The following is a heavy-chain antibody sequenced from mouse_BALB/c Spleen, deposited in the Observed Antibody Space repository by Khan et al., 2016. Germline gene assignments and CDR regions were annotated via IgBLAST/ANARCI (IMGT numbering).Heavy chain of an antibody. CDR3: ARGHYGSGDWYFDV. Sequence: QVQLQQPGAELVKPGASVKLSCKASGYTFTSYDINWVRQRPEQGLEWIGWIFPGDGSTKYNEKFKGKATLTTDKSSSTAYMQLSRLTSEDSAVYFCARGHYGSGDWYFDVWGAGTTVTVSS. J-gene: IGHJ1*01. V-gene: IGHV1-85*01. CDR1: GYTFTSYD. D-gene: IGHD1-1*01. CDR2: IFPGDGST.